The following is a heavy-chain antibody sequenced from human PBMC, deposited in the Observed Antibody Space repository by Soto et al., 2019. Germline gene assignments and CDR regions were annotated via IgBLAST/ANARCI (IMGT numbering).Heavy chain of an antibody. D-gene: IGHD2-15*01. Sequence: ASVKVSCKTSGYTFNDFGITWVRQAPGLGLEWLGWIYSKAGKMNFAPKFQNRVIMTTDTSTSTAFMELTSLTFDDSAIYFCARDIAFDIDYWG. CDR2: IYSKAGKM. CDR1: GYTFNDFG. CDR3: ARDIAFDIDY. J-gene: IGHJ4*01. V-gene: IGHV1-18*01.